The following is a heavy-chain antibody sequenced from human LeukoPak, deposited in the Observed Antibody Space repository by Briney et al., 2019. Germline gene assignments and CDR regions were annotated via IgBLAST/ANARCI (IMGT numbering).Heavy chain of an antibody. D-gene: IGHD4-23*01. CDR1: GFTVSSNY. CDR2: IYSGGST. CDR3: AKVLSPAMVVIPFDY. J-gene: IGHJ4*02. Sequence: GGSLRLSCAASGFTVSSNYMSWVRQAPGKGLEWVSVIYSGGSTYYADSVKGRFTISRDNSKNTLYLQMNSLRAEDTAVYYCAKVLSPAMVVIPFDYWGQGTLVTVSS. V-gene: IGHV3-53*01.